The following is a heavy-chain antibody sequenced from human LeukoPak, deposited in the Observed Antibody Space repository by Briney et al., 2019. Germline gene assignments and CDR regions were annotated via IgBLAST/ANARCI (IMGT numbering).Heavy chain of an antibody. CDR2: ISGSGGST. Sequence: GGSLRLSCAASGFTFSSYGMSWVRQAPGRGLEWVSAISGSGGSTYYADSVKGRFTISRDNSKNTLYLQMNSLRAEDTAVYYCAKDVGIAAAGTFWFDPWGQGTLVTVSS. D-gene: IGHD6-13*01. CDR1: GFTFSSYG. J-gene: IGHJ5*02. CDR3: AKDVGIAAAGTFWFDP. V-gene: IGHV3-23*01.